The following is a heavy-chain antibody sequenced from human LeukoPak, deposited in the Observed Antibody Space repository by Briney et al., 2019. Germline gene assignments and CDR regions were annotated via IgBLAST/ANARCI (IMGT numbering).Heavy chain of an antibody. Sequence: GGSLRLSCAASGFTVTSYLMSWVRQAPGKGLEWVAVISNDERNKYYTDSVKGRFTISRDNSKSTVYLQMNSLRPEDTAVYYCARPSPPGDGYNPCDYWGPGALVIVSS. CDR2: ISNDERNK. J-gene: IGHJ4*02. CDR3: ARPSPPGDGYNPCDY. D-gene: IGHD5-24*01. CDR1: GFTVTSYL. V-gene: IGHV3-30*04.